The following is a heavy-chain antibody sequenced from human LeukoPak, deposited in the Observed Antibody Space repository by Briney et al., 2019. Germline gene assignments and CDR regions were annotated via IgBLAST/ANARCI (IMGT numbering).Heavy chain of an antibody. CDR1: GGSISSSSYY. Sequence: KPSETLSLTCTVSGGSISSSSYYWGWIRQPPGKGLEWIGSIYYSGSTYYNPSLKSRVTISVDPSKNQFSLKLSSVTAADTAVYYCARHSGYSYGYAYYYYYMDVWGEGTTVTVSS. CDR2: IYYSGST. D-gene: IGHD5-18*01. CDR3: ARHSGYSYGYAYYYYYMDV. J-gene: IGHJ6*03. V-gene: IGHV4-39*01.